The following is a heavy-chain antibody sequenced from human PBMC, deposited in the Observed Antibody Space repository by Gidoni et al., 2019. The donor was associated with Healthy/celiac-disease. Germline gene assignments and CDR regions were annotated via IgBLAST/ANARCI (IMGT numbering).Heavy chain of an antibody. CDR2: ISGSGGST. V-gene: IGHV3-23*01. CDR1: GFPFSSYA. J-gene: IGHJ6*02. Sequence: EVQLLESGGGLVQPGGSLRLSCPASGFPFSSYAMSWVRQAPGKGLEWVSAISGSGGSTYYADSVKGRFTISRDNSKNTLYLQMNSLRAEDTAVYYCAKDPGFYYYYGMDVWGQGTTVTVSS. CDR3: AKDPGFYYYYGMDV.